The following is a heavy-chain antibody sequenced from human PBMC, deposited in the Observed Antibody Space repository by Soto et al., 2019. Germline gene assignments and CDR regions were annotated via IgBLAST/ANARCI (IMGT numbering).Heavy chain of an antibody. Sequence: QVQLQQWGAGLLKPSETLSLTCAVYGGSFSGFYWGWIRQPPGKVLEWIGEINHSGSTYYNPSLKSRVSISADTSKNQFFLNLNSVTAADTAVYYCARGRGGSTNWGYWGQGTLVTVSS. D-gene: IGHD2-2*01. CDR2: INHSGST. J-gene: IGHJ4*02. V-gene: IGHV4-34*01. CDR1: GGSFSGFY. CDR3: ARGRGGSTNWGY.